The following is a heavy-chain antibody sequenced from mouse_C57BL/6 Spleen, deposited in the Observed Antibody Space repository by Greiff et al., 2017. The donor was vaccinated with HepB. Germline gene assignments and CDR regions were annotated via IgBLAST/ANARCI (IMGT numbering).Heavy chain of an antibody. CDR2: IWSDGST. D-gene: IGHD1-1*02. Sequence: VKLVESGPGLVAPSQSLSITCTVSGFSLTSYGVHWVRQPPGKGLEWLVVIWSDGSTTYNSALKSRLSISKDNSKSQVFVKMNSLQTDDTAMYYCARHGGYYYAMDYWGQGTSVTVSS. J-gene: IGHJ4*01. CDR3: ARHGGYYYAMDY. V-gene: IGHV2-6-1*01. CDR1: GFSLTSYG.